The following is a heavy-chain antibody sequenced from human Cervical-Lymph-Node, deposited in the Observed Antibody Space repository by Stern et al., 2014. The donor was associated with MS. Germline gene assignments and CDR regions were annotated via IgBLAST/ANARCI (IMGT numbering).Heavy chain of an antibody. D-gene: IGHD4-17*01. CDR2: IYPGESAT. Sequence: VQLVQSGAEVKKPGESLKISCKGSGYSFTANWIAWVRQMPGKGLEWMGIIYPGESATRYRPAFQGQVTIAADKSISTAYLQWSSLKASDTAMYYCARGYGDYAFDYWGQGTLVTVSS. CDR3: ARGYGDYAFDY. CDR1: GYSFTANW. V-gene: IGHV5-51*01. J-gene: IGHJ4*02.